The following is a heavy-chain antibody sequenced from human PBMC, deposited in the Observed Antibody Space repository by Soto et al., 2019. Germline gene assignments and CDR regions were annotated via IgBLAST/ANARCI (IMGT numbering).Heavy chain of an antibody. V-gene: IGHV4-31*03. Sequence: SETLSLTCTVSGGSISSGGYYWSWIRQHPGKGLEWIGYIHYSGSTYYNPSLKSRVTISVDTSKNQFSLKLSSVTAADTAVYYCARRYCSGGSCYYDYWGQGTLVTVSS. CDR1: GGSISSGGYY. J-gene: IGHJ4*02. D-gene: IGHD2-15*01. CDR2: IHYSGST. CDR3: ARRYCSGGSCYYDY.